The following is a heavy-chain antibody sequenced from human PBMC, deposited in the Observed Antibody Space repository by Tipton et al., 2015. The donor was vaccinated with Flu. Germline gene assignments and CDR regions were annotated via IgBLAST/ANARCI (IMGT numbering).Heavy chain of an antibody. J-gene: IGHJ4*02. D-gene: IGHD2-21*01. Sequence: QLVQSGAEVKKPGSSVKVSCKASGGPFSSYSINWVRQAPGQGLEWMGGIIPILGTENYAQKFQGRVTITADESTSTTYMELSSLRFEDTAVYYCARGITKVIDYWGRGTLVTVSS. CDR2: IIPILGTE. V-gene: IGHV1-69*01. CDR1: GGPFSSYS. CDR3: ARGITKVIDY.